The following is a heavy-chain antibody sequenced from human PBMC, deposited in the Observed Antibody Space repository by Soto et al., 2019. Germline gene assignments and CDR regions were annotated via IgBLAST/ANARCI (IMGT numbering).Heavy chain of an antibody. D-gene: IGHD4-17*01. V-gene: IGHV3-23*01. J-gene: IGHJ2*01. CDR3: AKRTVGWYFDL. CDR1: GFTFSSYA. CDR2: ISGSGGST. Sequence: EVQLLESGGGLVQPGGSLRLSCAASGFTFSSYAMSWVRQAPGKGLEWVSVISGSGGSTYSADSVKGRFTISRDNSKNAWDLQRNSARAEGTAVYYCAKRTVGWYFDLWGRGTLVTVSS.